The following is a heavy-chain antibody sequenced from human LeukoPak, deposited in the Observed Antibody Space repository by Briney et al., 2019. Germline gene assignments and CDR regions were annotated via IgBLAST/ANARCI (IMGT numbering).Heavy chain of an antibody. V-gene: IGHV4-34*01. Sequence: SETLSLTCAVYGGSFSGYYWSWIRQPPGKGLEWIGEINHSGSTNYNPSLKSRVTISVDTSKNQFSLKLSSVTAADTAVYYCARGVKDGSGSYYPDYWGQGTLVTVSS. J-gene: IGHJ4*02. D-gene: IGHD3-10*01. CDR2: INHSGST. CDR3: ARGVKDGSGSYYPDY. CDR1: GGSFSGYY.